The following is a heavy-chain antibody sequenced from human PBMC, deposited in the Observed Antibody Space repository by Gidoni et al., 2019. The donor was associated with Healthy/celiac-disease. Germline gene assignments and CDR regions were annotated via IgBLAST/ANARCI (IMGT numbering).Heavy chain of an antibody. Sequence: QVQLVQSGAEGKKPGASVKVSCQASGYTFTGYYMHWVRQAPGQGLEWMGWINPNSGGTNYAQKFQGRVTMTRDTSISTAYMELSRLRSDDTAVYYCARESYGYLYYYYYYMDVWGKGTTVTVSS. V-gene: IGHV1-2*02. CDR3: ARESYGYLYYYYYYMDV. CDR2: INPNSGGT. D-gene: IGHD5-18*01. J-gene: IGHJ6*03. CDR1: GYTFTGYY.